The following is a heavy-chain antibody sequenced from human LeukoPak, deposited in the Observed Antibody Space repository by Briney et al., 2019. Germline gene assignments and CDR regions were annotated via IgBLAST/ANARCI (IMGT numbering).Heavy chain of an antibody. CDR3: ATGTIYCSSCSGDY. CDR1: GSSLTELS. V-gene: IGHV1-24*01. Sequence: ASVKVSCKVSGSSLTELSMHWVRQAPGKGLEWMGGFDPDDGETPLFAQKFQGRVSMTEDTSTDTVYMELSSLSSEDTAVYYCATGTIYCSSCSGDYWGQGTLVTVSS. D-gene: IGHD2-2*01. CDR2: FDPDDGET. J-gene: IGHJ4*02.